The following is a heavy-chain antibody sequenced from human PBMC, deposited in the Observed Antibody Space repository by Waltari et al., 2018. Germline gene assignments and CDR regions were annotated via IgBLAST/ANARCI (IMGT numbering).Heavy chain of an antibody. CDR3: AKDFRGIAAAGSSDY. D-gene: IGHD6-13*01. CDR2: IKQDGSEK. J-gene: IGHJ4*02. CDR1: GFTFSSYW. Sequence: EVQLVESGGGLVQPGGSLRLSCAASGFTFSSYWMSWVRQAPGKGLEWVANIKQDGSEKYYADSVKGRFTISRDNSKNTLYLQMNSLRAEDTAVYYCAKDFRGIAAAGSSDYWGQGTLVTVSS. V-gene: IGHV3-7*01.